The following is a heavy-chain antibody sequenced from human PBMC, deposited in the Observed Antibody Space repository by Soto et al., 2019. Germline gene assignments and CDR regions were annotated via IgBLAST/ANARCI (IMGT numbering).Heavy chain of an antibody. V-gene: IGHV3-49*04. Sequence: GGSLRLSCTASGFTFGDSTMNWVRQAPGKGLEWVGFIEGKAYGGTTEYAASVIGRFSISRDDSKSVAYLQMNSLKTEDTAVYYCAKAFLLFDWWSFDYWGQGTLVTVSS. CDR1: GFTFGDST. D-gene: IGHD3-9*01. CDR2: IEGKAYGGTT. CDR3: AKAFLLFDWWSFDY. J-gene: IGHJ4*02.